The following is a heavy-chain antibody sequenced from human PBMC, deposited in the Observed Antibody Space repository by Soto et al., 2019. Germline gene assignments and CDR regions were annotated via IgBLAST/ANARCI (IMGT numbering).Heavy chain of an antibody. D-gene: IGHD5-12*01. Sequence: SETLSLTCAVYGGSFSGYYWSWIRQPPGKGLEWIGEINHSGSTNYNPSLKSRVTISVDTSKNQFSLKLSSVTAADTAVYYCASGLKSYGPTFNIVATILWFDPWGQGTLVTVPS. CDR1: GGSFSGYY. CDR2: INHSGST. CDR3: ASGLKSYGPTFNIVATILWFDP. J-gene: IGHJ5*02. V-gene: IGHV4-34*01.